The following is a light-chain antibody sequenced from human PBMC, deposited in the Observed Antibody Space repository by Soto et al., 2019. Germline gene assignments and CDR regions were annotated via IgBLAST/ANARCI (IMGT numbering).Light chain of an antibody. CDR2: AAS. J-gene: IGKJ3*01. Sequence: DIQLTQSPSFLSASVGDRVTITCRASQGISSYLACYQQKPGKAPKLLIYAASTLQSEVPSRFSGSGSGTEFTLTISRLQPEDFANYYCQQLNSFTFGPGTKVDIK. V-gene: IGKV1-9*01. CDR1: QGISSY. CDR3: QQLNSFT.